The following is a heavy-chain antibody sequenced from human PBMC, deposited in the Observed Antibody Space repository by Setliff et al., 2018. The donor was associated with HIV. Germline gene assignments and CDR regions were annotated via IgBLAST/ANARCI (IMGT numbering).Heavy chain of an antibody. D-gene: IGHD2-2*01. CDR2: IYYSGSA. V-gene: IGHV4-39*01. CDR1: GGSTSSSSYY. J-gene: IGHJ5*02. CDR3: ARRKGYCSGPSCLEFSWFDP. Sequence: SETLSLTCTVSGGSTSSSSYYWGWIRQPPGKGLEWIGGIYYSGSAYYSPSLKSRVTISVDTSKNQFSLKLSSVTAADTAVYYCARRKGYCSGPSCLEFSWFDPWGQGTLVTVSS.